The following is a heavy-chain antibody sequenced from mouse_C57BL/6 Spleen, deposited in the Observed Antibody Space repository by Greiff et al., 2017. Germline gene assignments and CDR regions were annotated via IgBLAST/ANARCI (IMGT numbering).Heavy chain of an antibody. CDR3: AREPPITTVPFAY. D-gene: IGHD1-1*01. V-gene: IGHV1-64*01. J-gene: IGHJ3*01. Sequence: QVQLQQPGAELVKPGASVKLSCKASGYTFTSYWMHWVKQRPGQGLEWIGMIHPNSGSTNYNEKFKSKATLTVDKSSSTAYMQLSSRTSEDSAVYYCAREPPITTVPFAYWGQGTLVTVSA. CDR2: IHPNSGST. CDR1: GYTFTSYW.